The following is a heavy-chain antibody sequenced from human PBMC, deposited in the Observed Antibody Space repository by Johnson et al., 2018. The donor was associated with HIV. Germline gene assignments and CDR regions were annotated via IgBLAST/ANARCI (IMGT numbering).Heavy chain of an antibody. CDR3: ARVQLLADDVFNI. J-gene: IGHJ3*02. CDR2: ISYDGSNK. D-gene: IGHD3-10*01. Sequence: QVQLVESGGGVVQPGRSLRLSCAASGFTFSSYAMHWVRQAPGKGLEWVAVISYDGSNKYYADSVKGRFTISRDNAKNTLYLQMDRLGAEDTAVYYCARVQLLADDVFNIWGQGTMVTVSS. V-gene: IGHV3-30-3*01. CDR1: GFTFSSYA.